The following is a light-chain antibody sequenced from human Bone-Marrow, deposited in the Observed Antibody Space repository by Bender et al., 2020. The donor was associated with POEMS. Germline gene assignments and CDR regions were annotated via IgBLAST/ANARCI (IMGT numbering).Light chain of an antibody. V-gene: IGLV1-44*01. CDR1: SSNIGGNA. Sequence: QSVLTQPPSASGTPGQRVTISCSGSSSNIGGNAVNWWQQLPGTAPKLLIYGNDQRPPGGPVRVSGSKSGAPASPALSGLQSEDEADYFCSAWEGILSGWVFGGGTERTVL. J-gene: IGLJ3*02. CDR3: SAWEGILSGWV. CDR2: GND.